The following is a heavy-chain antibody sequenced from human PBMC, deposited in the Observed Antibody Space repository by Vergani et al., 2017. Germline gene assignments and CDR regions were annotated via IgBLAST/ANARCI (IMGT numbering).Heavy chain of an antibody. D-gene: IGHD2-15*01. J-gene: IGHJ6*03. V-gene: IGHV2-5*02. CDR3: ALSIGGTIWDYYYYMDV. Sequence: QITLKESGPTLVKPTQTLTLTCTFSGFSLSTSGVGVGWTRQPPGKALEWLALIYWDDDKRYSPSLKSRLTISKDTSKNQVVITMTNMDPVDTATYYCALSIGGTIWDYYYYMDVWGKGTTVTVSS. CDR1: GFSLSTSGVG. CDR2: IYWDDDK.